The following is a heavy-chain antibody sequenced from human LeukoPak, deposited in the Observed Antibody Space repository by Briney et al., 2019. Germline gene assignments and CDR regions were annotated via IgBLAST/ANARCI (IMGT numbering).Heavy chain of an antibody. D-gene: IGHD1-26*01. CDR3: AREWHATFDY. J-gene: IGHJ4*02. Sequence: GRSLRLSCAASGFTFGTYWMSWVRQAPGKGLEWVASIKHDGGEQYYVDSVKGRFTISRDNAKNSLFLQMNSLRPEDTAVYYCAREWHATFDYWGQGTLVTVSS. CDR1: GFTFGTYW. V-gene: IGHV3-7*01. CDR2: IKHDGGEQ.